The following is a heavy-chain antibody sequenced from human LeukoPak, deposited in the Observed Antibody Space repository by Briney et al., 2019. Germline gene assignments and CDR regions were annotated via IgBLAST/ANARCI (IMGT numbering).Heavy chain of an antibody. CDR1: GFTFSNYA. J-gene: IGHJ4*02. V-gene: IGHV3-23*01. CDR3: AKDKSTNYDFWSGRGYYFDY. Sequence: PGGSLRLSCAASGFTFSNYAMSWVRQAPGKGLEWVSAISGSGGSTYYADSVKGRFTISRDNSKNTLYLQMNSLRAEDTAVYYCAKDKSTNYDFWSGRGYYFDYWGQGTLVTVSS. D-gene: IGHD3-3*01. CDR2: ISGSGGST.